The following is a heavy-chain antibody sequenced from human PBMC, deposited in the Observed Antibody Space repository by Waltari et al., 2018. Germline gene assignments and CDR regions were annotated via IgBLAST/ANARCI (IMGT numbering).Heavy chain of an antibody. CDR3: AGYYGDDEVGAFDY. J-gene: IGHJ4*02. CDR1: GGTFSSYA. Sequence: QVQLVQSGAEVKKPGSSVKVSCKASGGTFSSYAISWVRQAPGQGLEWMGRIIPILGTANYAQQFQGRVTITAEKSTSTAYMELSSLRSEDTAVYYCAGYYGDDEVGAFDYWGQGTLVTVSS. D-gene: IGHD4-17*01. V-gene: IGHV1-69*08. CDR2: IIPILGTA.